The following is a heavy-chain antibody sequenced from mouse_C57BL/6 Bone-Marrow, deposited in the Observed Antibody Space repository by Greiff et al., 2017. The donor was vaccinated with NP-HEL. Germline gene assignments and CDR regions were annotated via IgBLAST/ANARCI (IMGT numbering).Heavy chain of an antibody. Sequence: QVQLQQPGAELVKPGASVKMSCKASGYTFTSYWITWVKQRPGQGLEWIGDIYPGSGSTNYNQKFKSKATLTVDTSSSTAYMQLSSLTSEDSAVYYCARIRKDYAMDYWGQGTSVTVSS. J-gene: IGHJ4*01. CDR1: GYTFTSYW. CDR2: IYPGSGST. V-gene: IGHV1-55*01. CDR3: ARIRKDYAMDY.